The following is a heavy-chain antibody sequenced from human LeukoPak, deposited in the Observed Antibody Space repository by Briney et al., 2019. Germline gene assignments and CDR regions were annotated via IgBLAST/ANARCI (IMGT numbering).Heavy chain of an antibody. CDR2: INHSGST. CDR3: AKSNGYGLVDI. CDR1: GGSFSGYY. V-gene: IGHV4-34*01. J-gene: IGHJ3*02. D-gene: IGHD3-10*01. Sequence: PSETLSLTCAVYGGSFSGYYWSWIRQPPGKGLEWMGEINHSGSTNYNPSLKSRGTISLDTSRNQFSLKLNSVTAADTAVYYCAKSNGYGLVDIWGQGTMVTVSS.